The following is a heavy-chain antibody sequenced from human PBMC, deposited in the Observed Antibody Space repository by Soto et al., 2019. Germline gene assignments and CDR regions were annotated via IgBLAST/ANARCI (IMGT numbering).Heavy chain of an antibody. D-gene: IGHD3-3*01. CDR1: GYSFISYW. V-gene: IGHV5-51*01. CDR2: IYPGDSDT. J-gene: IGHJ6*02. Sequence: GESKKISCKGSGYSFISYWSGWVRKMPGKGLEWMGIIYPGDSDTRYSPSFQGQVTISADKSISTAYLQWSSLKASDTAMYYCARHRVPSYYDFWSGQRAGTDEFGYGMDVWGQGTTVTVSS. CDR3: ARHRVPSYYDFWSGQRAGTDEFGYGMDV.